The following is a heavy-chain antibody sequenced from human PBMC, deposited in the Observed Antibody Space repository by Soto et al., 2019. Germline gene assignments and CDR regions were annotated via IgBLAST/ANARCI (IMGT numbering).Heavy chain of an antibody. D-gene: IGHD2-2*01. V-gene: IGHV1-8*01. CDR1: GYTFTSYD. J-gene: IGHJ3*02. CDR3: ARGHPTTIVVVPAAIDDAFDI. Sequence: ASVKVSCKASGYTFTSYDINWVRQATGQGLEWMGWMNPNSGNTGYAQKFQGRVTMTRNTSISTAYMELSSLRSEDTAVYYCARGHPTTIVVVPAAIDDAFDIWGQGTMVTVSS. CDR2: MNPNSGNT.